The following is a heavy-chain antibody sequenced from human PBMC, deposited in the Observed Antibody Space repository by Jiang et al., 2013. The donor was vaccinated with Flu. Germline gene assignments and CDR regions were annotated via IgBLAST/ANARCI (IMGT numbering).Heavy chain of an antibody. Sequence: LLKPSETLSLTCTVSGGSISSYYWSWIRQPPGKGLEWIGYIYYSGSTNYNPSLKSRVTISVDTSKNQFSLKLSSVTAADTAVYYCATQDIVATIGYWGQGTLVTVSS. CDR2: IYYSGST. CDR3: ATQDIVATIGY. D-gene: IGHD5-12*01. CDR1: GGSISSYY. J-gene: IGHJ4*02. V-gene: IGHV4-59*01.